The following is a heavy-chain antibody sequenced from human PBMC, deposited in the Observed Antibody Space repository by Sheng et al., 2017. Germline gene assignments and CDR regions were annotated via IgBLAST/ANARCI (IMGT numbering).Heavy chain of an antibody. Sequence: QVQLQESGPGLVKPSETLSLTCTVSGGSISSYYWSWIRQPAGKGLEWIGRIYTSGSTNYNPSLKSRVTMSVDTSKNQFSLKLSSVTSADTAVYYCAREYGEAFREEGYFQHWGQGTLVTVSS. V-gene: IGHV4-4*07. D-gene: IGHD4-17*01. J-gene: IGHJ1*01. CDR2: IYTSGST. CDR1: GGSISSYY. CDR3: AREYGEAFREEGYFQH.